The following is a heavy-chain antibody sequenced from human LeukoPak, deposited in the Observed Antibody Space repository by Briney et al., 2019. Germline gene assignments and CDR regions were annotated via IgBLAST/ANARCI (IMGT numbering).Heavy chain of an antibody. CDR1: GGSISSSYYY. Sequence: SGTLSLTCAVSGGSISSSYYYWGWVRQPPGQGLEWIGSLYYSGWSTYYNPSLKSRVTISVDTSKNQFSLKLNSVTAADTAVYYCARLGCSSASCYPGNWGQGTLVTVSS. CDR2: LYYSGWST. V-gene: IGHV4-39*01. CDR3: ARLGCSSASCYPGN. D-gene: IGHD2-2*01. J-gene: IGHJ4*02.